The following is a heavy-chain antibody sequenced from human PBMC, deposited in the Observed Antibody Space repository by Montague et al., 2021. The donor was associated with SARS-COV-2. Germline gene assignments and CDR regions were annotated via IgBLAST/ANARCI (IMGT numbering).Heavy chain of an antibody. Sequence: SETLSLTCTVSGGSISSSSYYWGWIRQPPGKGLEWIGSIYYGGSTYYNPSLKSRVTISVDTSKNQFSLKLSSVTAADTAVYYCARHGKTRIAMIVVVIGYLDYWGQGTLVIVSS. V-gene: IGHV4-39*01. D-gene: IGHD3-22*01. CDR2: IYYGGST. CDR3: ARHGKTRIAMIVVVIGYLDY. J-gene: IGHJ4*02. CDR1: GGSISSSSYY.